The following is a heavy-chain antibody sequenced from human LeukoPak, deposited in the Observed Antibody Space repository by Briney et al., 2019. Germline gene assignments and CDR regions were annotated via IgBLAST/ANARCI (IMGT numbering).Heavy chain of an antibody. V-gene: IGHV3-30*02. CDR2: IRYDGSNK. CDR1: GFTFSSYG. J-gene: IGHJ4*02. Sequence: PGGSLSLSCAASGFTFSSYGMHWVRQAPGKGLEGVAFIRYDGSNKYYADSVKGRFTISRDNSKNTLYLQMNSLRAEDTAVYYCAKAEGWELPYYFDYWGQGTLVTVSS. D-gene: IGHD1-26*01. CDR3: AKAEGWELPYYFDY.